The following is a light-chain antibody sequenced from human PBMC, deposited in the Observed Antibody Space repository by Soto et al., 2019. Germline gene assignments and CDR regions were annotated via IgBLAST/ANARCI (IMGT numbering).Light chain of an antibody. CDR3: QQYSTSPLT. V-gene: IGKV3-20*01. CDR1: LTVSDNY. J-gene: IGKJ1*01. CDR2: GAS. Sequence: EIVLTHSPGTLSLSPGERATLSCRASLTVSDNYLAWYQQKDGQAPRLXIYGASSRESGIPDRFSASGSGTDFTLTISRLEPEDFEVYYCQQYSTSPLTFGQGTQVDIK.